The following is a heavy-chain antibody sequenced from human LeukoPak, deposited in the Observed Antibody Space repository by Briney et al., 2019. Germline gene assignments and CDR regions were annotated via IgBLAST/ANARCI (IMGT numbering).Heavy chain of an antibody. CDR3: ARDAPYNWNDADYMDV. J-gene: IGHJ6*03. V-gene: IGHV4-34*01. D-gene: IGHD1-1*01. CDR1: GGSFSGYY. Sequence: PSETLSLTCAVYGGSFSGYYWSWIRQPPGKGLEWIGEINHSGSTNYNPSLKSRVTISVDTSKNQFSLKLSSVTAADTAVYYCARDAPYNWNDADYMDVWGKGTTVTVSS. CDR2: INHSGST.